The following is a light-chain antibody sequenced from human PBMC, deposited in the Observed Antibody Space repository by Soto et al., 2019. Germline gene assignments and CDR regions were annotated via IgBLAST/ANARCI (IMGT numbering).Light chain of an antibody. CDR3: SSYTISSTNWV. CDR2: EVS. CDR1: STDVGGYNY. Sequence: QSALTQPASVSGSPGQSITISCTGTSTDVGGYNYVSWYQQHPGKAPKLMIYEVSNRPSGVSNRFSGSKSGNTASLTISGLQAEDEAEYDCSSYTISSTNWVFGGGTKVTVL. V-gene: IGLV2-14*01. J-gene: IGLJ3*02.